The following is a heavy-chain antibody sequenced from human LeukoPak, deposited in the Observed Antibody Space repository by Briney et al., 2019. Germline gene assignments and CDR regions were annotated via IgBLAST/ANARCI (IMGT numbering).Heavy chain of an antibody. Sequence: SETLSLTCTVSGGSISSYYWSWIRQPPGKGLEWIGYIYYSGSTNYNPSLKSRVTISVDTSKNQFSLKLSSVTAADTAVYYCAREGLTTTFFDSWGPGILVTVSS. J-gene: IGHJ4*02. CDR3: AREGLTTTFFDS. V-gene: IGHV4-59*01. D-gene: IGHD4-11*01. CDR1: GGSISSYY. CDR2: IYYSGST.